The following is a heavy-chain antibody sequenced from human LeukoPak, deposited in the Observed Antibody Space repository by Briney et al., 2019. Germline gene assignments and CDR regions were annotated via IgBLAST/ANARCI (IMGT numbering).Heavy chain of an antibody. CDR2: IYHSGST. CDR3: ARDLVRFGNDY. D-gene: IGHD2-21*01. CDR1: GGSISSSSYY. V-gene: IGHV4-39*07. Sequence: SETLSLTCTVSGGSISSSSYYWGWIRQPPGKGLEWIGSIYHSGSTYYNPSLKSRVTISVDTSKNQFSLKLSSVTAADTAVYYCARDLVRFGNDYWGQGTLVTVSS. J-gene: IGHJ4*02.